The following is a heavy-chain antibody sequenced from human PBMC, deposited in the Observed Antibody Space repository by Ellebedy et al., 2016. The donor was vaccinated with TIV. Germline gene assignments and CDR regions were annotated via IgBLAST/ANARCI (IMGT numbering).Heavy chain of an antibody. Sequence: MPGGSLRLSCSVSGGSVSSTRYYWAWIRQPPGKGLEYIGSVYYSGSPYYNPSFKSRVTLSADTSKNQFSLNLRTVTAADKAVYYCARTDPWPPKDDWGQGILVSVSS. CDR1: GGSVSSTRYY. V-gene: IGHV4-39*01. J-gene: IGHJ4*02. CDR2: VYYSGSP. CDR3: ARTDPWPPKDD. D-gene: IGHD2-21*02.